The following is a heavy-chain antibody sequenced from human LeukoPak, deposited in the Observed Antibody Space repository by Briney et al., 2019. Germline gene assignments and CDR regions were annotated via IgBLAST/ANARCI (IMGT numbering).Heavy chain of an antibody. CDR1: GVMFRNYW. V-gene: IGHV3-7*03. CDR2: IDKEGNER. CDR3: ALYCSSANCHDAFDI. Sequence: GGSLRLSCAVSGVMFRNYWMSWVRQAPGRGLEWAANIDKEGNERSYVASVKGRFTISRDSAKNSLYLQMNSLGAEDTAMYYCALYCSSANCHDAFDIWGQGTMVTVSP. J-gene: IGHJ3*02. D-gene: IGHD2-15*01.